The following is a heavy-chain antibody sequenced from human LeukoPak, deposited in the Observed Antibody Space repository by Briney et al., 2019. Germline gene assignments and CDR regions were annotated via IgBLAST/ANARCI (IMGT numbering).Heavy chain of an antibody. Sequence: KASETLSLTCAVYGGSFSGYYWSWIRQPPGKGLEWIGEINHSGSTNYNPSLKSRVTISVDTSKNQFSLKLSSVTAADTAVYYCARRVTMVRGVINYYYYYYMDVWGKGTTVTISS. D-gene: IGHD3-10*01. CDR2: INHSGST. CDR1: GGSFSGYY. CDR3: ARRVTMVRGVINYYYYYYMDV. J-gene: IGHJ6*03. V-gene: IGHV4-34*01.